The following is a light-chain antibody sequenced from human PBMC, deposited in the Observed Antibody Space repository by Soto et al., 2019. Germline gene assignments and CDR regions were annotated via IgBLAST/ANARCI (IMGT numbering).Light chain of an antibody. CDR3: QPYNNWPLT. CDR1: QSINTH. J-gene: IGKJ4*01. V-gene: IGKV1-39*01. Sequence: DIQLTQSPSSLSASVVERVTITFQTSQSINTHLYWYQQKPGKPPKLLIHAISSLQSGVPSRFSGSGSGTDFSLTISSLQPEDSATYYCQPYNNWPLTFGGGTKVDIK. CDR2: AIS.